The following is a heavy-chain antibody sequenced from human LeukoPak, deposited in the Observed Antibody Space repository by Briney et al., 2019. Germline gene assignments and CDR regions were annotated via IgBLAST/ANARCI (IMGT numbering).Heavy chain of an antibody. D-gene: IGHD3-10*01. CDR3: ARGRYYYGSGSYWVHDYFDY. V-gene: IGHV3-33*01. J-gene: IGHJ4*02. CDR1: GFTFSSYG. CDR2: IWYDGSNK. Sequence: GRSLRLSCAASGFTFSSYGMHWVRQAPGKGLEWVAVIWYDGSNKYYADSVEGRFTISRDNSKNTLYLQMNSLRAEDTAVYYCARGRYYYGSGSYWVHDYFDYWGQGTLVTVSS.